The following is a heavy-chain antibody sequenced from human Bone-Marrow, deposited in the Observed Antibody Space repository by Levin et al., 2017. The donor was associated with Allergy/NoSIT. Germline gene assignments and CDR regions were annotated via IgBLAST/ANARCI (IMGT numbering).Heavy chain of an antibody. V-gene: IGHV3-23*01. CDR1: GFTFSSYA. D-gene: IGHD2-8*01. CDR2: ISSGGST. Sequence: PGGSLRLSCAASGFTFSSYAMGWVRQTPGKGLEWVSAISSGGSTYYADSVKGRFTISRDNSMNTLYLQMNSLRAEDTAVFFCAGKWSTEPEEAFDFWGQGTMVTVSS. J-gene: IGHJ3*01. CDR3: AGKWSTEPEEAFDF.